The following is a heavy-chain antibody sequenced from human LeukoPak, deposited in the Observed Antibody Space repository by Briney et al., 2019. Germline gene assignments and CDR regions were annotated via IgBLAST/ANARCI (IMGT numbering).Heavy chain of an antibody. CDR2: INPNSGGT. J-gene: IGHJ4*02. Sequence: ASVKVSCKASGGTFSSYAISWVRQAPGQGREWMGRINPNSGGTNYAQKFQGRVTMTRDTSISTAYMELSRLRSDDTAVYYCARVLKYYYDSSGYRFDYWGQGTLVTVSS. CDR3: ARVLKYYYDSSGYRFDY. V-gene: IGHV1-2*06. D-gene: IGHD3-22*01. CDR1: GGTFSSYA.